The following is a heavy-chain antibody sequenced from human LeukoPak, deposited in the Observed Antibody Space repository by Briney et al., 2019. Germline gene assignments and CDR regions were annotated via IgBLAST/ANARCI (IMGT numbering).Heavy chain of an antibody. D-gene: IGHD3-10*01. J-gene: IGHJ4*02. CDR1: GGTFSSYA. V-gene: IGHV1-69*06. Sequence: ASLKVSCKASGGTFSSYAISWVRQAPGQGLERMGRIIPIFGTANYAQKFQGRVTITADKSTSTAYMELSSLRSEDTAVYYCARVAQHGTAGVRGVMPYDYWGQGTLVTVSS. CDR2: IIPIFGTA. CDR3: ARVAQHGTAGVRGVMPYDY.